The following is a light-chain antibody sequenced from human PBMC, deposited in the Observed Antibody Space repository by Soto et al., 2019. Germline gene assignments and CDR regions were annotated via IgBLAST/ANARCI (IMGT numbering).Light chain of an antibody. J-gene: IGKJ1*01. CDR3: QKYGRSRT. Sequence: EIVLTQSPGTLSLSPGERATLSCRASQSVSSNYLALYQQKPGQAPRLLIYGASSRATGIPDRFSGSGSGTEFTLTISRLEPEDFAVYYCQKYGRSRTFGXGTKVDIK. CDR2: GAS. CDR1: QSVSSNY. V-gene: IGKV3-20*01.